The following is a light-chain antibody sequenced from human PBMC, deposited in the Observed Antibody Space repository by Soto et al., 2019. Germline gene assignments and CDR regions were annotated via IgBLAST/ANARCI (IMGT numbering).Light chain of an antibody. V-gene: IGLV2-14*01. CDR1: SSDVGAYNY. Sequence: QSALTQPASVSGSPGQSITISCTGTSSDVGAYNYVSWYQQHPGKAPKLMIYDVNIRPSGVSNRFSGSKSGNTASLTISGLQAEDEADYYCTSWTTSTTMKFGGVTKFTVL. J-gene: IGLJ2*01. CDR3: TSWTTSTTMK. CDR2: DVN.